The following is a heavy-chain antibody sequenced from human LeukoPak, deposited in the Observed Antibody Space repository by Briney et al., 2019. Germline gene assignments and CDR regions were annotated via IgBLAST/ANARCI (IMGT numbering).Heavy chain of an antibody. V-gene: IGHV1-46*01. CDR3: ASNPIKYCSSTSCYYYYYYYMDV. J-gene: IGHJ6*03. Sequence: GASVKVSCKASGYTFTSYYMHWVRQAPGQGLEWMGIINPSGGSTSHAQKFQGRVTMTRDMSTSTVYMELSSLRSEDTAVYYCASNPIKYCSSTSCYYYYYYYMDVWGKGTTVTVSS. CDR2: INPSGGST. D-gene: IGHD2-2*01. CDR1: GYTFTSYY.